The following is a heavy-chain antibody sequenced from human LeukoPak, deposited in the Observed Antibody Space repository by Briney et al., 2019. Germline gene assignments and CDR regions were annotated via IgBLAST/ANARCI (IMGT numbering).Heavy chain of an antibody. CDR1: EFTFSSYA. CDR2: ISYHGSNK. V-gene: IGHV3-30*18. Sequence: PGGSLRLSCAAPEFTFSSYAMHWVRQAPGKGLEWGAFISYHGSNKYYADSVKGRFTISRDNSKNTLFLQMNSLRAEDTAVYYCAKNTHAYAEIFDYWGQGTLVTVSS. J-gene: IGHJ4*02. CDR3: AKNTHAYAEIFDY. D-gene: IGHD2-2*01.